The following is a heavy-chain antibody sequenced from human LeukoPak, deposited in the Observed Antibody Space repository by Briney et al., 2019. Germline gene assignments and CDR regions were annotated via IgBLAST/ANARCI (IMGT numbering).Heavy chain of an antibody. CDR1: GFSLSTSGMC. Sequence: SGPALVKPTQTLTLTCTFSGFSLSTSGMCVSWIRQPPGKALEWLARIDWDDDKYYSTSLKTRLTISKDTFKNQVVLTMTNMDPVDTATYYCARMSELHYGSPGWFDPWGQGTLVTVSS. J-gene: IGHJ5*02. D-gene: IGHD1-26*01. V-gene: IGHV2-70*11. CDR3: ARMSELHYGSPGWFDP. CDR2: IDWDDDK.